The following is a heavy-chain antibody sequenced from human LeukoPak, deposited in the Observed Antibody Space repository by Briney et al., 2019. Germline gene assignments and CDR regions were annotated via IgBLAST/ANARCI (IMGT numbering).Heavy chain of an antibody. V-gene: IGHV3-30*03. J-gene: IGHJ4*02. Sequence: QPGGSLRLSCAASGFTFSSYGMHWVRQAPGKGLEWVAVISYDGSNKYYADSVKGRFAISRDNSKNTLYLQMNSLRAEDTAVYYCAQSSGWHYFDYWGQGTLVTVSS. CDR3: AQSSGWHYFDY. CDR2: ISYDGSNK. CDR1: GFTFSSYG. D-gene: IGHD6-19*01.